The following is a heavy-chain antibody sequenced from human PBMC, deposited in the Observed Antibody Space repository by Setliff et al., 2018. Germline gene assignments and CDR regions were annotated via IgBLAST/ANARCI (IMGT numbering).Heavy chain of an antibody. CDR1: GGSITSYY. D-gene: IGHD3-22*01. J-gene: IGHJ5*02. Sequence: SETLSLTCTVSGGSITSYYWSWIRQPPGKGLEWIGYIYTSGSTNYNPSLKSRVTISVDTSKNQVSLKLSSVTAADTAVYYCVTAASARSRWYDMGWFDPWGQGTLVTVSS. V-gene: IGHV4-4*08. CDR2: IYTSGST. CDR3: VTAASARSRWYDMGWFDP.